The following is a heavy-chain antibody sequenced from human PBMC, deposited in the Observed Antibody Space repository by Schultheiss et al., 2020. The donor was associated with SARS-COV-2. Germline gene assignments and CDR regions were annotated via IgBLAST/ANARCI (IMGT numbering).Heavy chain of an antibody. D-gene: IGHD5-12*01. CDR2: ISSSSGTK. CDR3: ARDQNSGRSPVDY. CDR1: GFTFSSYS. J-gene: IGHJ4*02. Sequence: GGSLRLSCAASGFTFSSYSMNWVRQAPGKGLEWVSYISSSSGTKYYAASVKGRFTISRDNAKNSLYLQMNSLRDEDTAVYYCARDQNSGRSPVDYWGQGTLVTVS. V-gene: IGHV3-48*02.